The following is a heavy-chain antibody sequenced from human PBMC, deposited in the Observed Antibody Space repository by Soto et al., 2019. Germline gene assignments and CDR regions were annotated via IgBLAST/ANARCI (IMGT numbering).Heavy chain of an antibody. CDR2: IWYDGSNK. D-gene: IGHD2-15*01. J-gene: IGHJ6*02. V-gene: IGHV3-33*01. CDR1: GFTFSSYG. Sequence: QVQLVESGGGVVQPGRSLRLSCAASGFTFSSYGMHWVRQAPGKGLEWVAVIWYDGSNKYYADSVKGRFTISRDNSKNTLYLQMNGLRAEDTAVYYCARDRDVVVVAAKSSYGMDVWGQGTTVTVSS. CDR3: ARDRDVVVVAAKSSYGMDV.